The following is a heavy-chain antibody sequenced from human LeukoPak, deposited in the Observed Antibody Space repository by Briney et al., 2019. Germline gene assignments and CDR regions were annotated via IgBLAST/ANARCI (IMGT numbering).Heavy chain of an antibody. V-gene: IGHV4-61*01. CDR2: IHHTGNT. D-gene: IGHD1-20*01. Sequence: SGTLSLTCTVSGDSVSNYLYYWTWIRQPPGKGLEWIGYIHHTGNTKYSPSLRSRVTISLDTSNNEFSLRLSSVTAADTAVYYCARSLGRITGTSFDYWGQGTLVTVSS. CDR1: GDSVSNYLYY. CDR3: ARSLGRITGTSFDY. J-gene: IGHJ4*02.